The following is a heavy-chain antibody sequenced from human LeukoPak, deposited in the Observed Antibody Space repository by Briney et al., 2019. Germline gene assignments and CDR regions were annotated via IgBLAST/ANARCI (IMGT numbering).Heavy chain of an antibody. CDR1: GFTFSSFE. CDR3: AGRQPGRPLLFHH. V-gene: IGHV3-48*03. CDR2: ISPSSNTI. D-gene: IGHD1-1*01. J-gene: IGHJ4*02. Sequence: GGSLRLSCAASGFTFSSFEMNWVRQAPGKGLEWVSYISPSSNTIYYADPVKGRFTISRDNAKNSLYLQMNSLRADDTAIYYCAGRQPGRPLLFHHWGQGILVTVSS.